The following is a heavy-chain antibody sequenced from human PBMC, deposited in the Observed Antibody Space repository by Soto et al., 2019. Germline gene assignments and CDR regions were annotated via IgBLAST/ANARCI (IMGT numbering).Heavy chain of an antibody. Sequence: EVQLLESGGGLVQPGGSLILSSAASGFTFSSYAMSWVRQAPGKGLEWVSAISGSGGSTYYADSVKGRFTISRDNSKNTLYLQMNSLRAEDTAVYYRAKRGRLDYWYFDLWGRGTLVTVSS. CDR2: ISGSGGST. CDR3: AKRGRLDYWYFDL. V-gene: IGHV3-23*01. CDR1: GFTFSSYA. J-gene: IGHJ2*01. D-gene: IGHD3-16*01.